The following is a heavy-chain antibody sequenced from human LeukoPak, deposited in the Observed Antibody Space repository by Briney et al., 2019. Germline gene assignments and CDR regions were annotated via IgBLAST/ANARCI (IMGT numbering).Heavy chain of an antibody. CDR1: GFSVSSNY. J-gene: IGHJ4*02. D-gene: IGHD6-19*01. V-gene: IGHV3-53*05. CDR2: IYSGGTT. Sequence: QPGGSLRLSCAASGFSVSSNYMSWVRQAPGKGLEWVSVIYSGGTTYYADSVKGRFTISRDNSKNTLYLQMNSLRAEDTAVYYCAKDLVKPASSGWYGAFDYWGQGTLVTVSS. CDR3: AKDLVKPASSGWYGAFDY.